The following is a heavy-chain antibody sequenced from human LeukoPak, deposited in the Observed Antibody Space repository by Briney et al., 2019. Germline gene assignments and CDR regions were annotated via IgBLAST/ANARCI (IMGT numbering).Heavy chain of an antibody. Sequence: SEALSLTCTGSGGSTSTGGYYWSWIRQLPGKGLEWIGYILKTGSTYYNPSLRSRITISVDTSKNQFSLNLTSVTAADTAVYYCARETSGIYSEYWGQGILVTVSS. CDR1: GGSTSTGGYY. CDR3: ARETSGIYSEY. J-gene: IGHJ4*02. V-gene: IGHV4-31*03. D-gene: IGHD1-26*01. CDR2: ILKTGST.